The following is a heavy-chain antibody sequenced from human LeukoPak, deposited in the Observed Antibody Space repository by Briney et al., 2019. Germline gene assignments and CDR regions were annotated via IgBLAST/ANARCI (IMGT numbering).Heavy chain of an antibody. CDR3: ARSYRDRYSSSWYVRAPFDY. J-gene: IGHJ4*02. CDR1: GGSFSGYY. V-gene: IGHV4-34*01. D-gene: IGHD6-13*01. Sequence: KASETLSFTCAVYGGSFSGYYWSWIRQPPGKGLEWIGEINHSGSTNYNPSLKSRVTISVDTSKNQFSLKLSSVTAADTAVYYCARSYRDRYSSSWYVRAPFDYWGQGTLVTVSS. CDR2: INHSGST.